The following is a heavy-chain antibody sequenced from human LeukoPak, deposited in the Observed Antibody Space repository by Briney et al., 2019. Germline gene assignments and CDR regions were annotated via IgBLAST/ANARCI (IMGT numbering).Heavy chain of an antibody. CDR3: ARDGEAAGNMDH. D-gene: IGHD6-13*01. CDR2: INPSGGST. Sequence: GASVKVSCKASGYTFTSYYMHWVRQAPGQGLEWMGIINPSGGSTSYAQKFQGRVTMTRDTSTSTVYMELNSLRADDTAVYYCARDGEAAGNMDHWGQGILVTVSS. CDR1: GYTFTSYY. J-gene: IGHJ4*02. V-gene: IGHV1-46*01.